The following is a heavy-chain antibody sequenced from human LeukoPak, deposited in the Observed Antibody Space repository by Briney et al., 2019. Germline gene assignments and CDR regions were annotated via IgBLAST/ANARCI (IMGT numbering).Heavy chain of an antibody. Sequence: SETLSLTCTVSDGSISTYYWSWIRQPPGKGLEWIGYIYYSGSTNYNPSLKSRVTISVNTSKNQFSLKLFSVTAADTAVYYCARAGASGSYLHWFDPWGQGTLVTVSS. V-gene: IGHV4-59*01. CDR2: IYYSGST. D-gene: IGHD3-10*01. CDR3: ARAGASGSYLHWFDP. CDR1: DGSISTYY. J-gene: IGHJ5*02.